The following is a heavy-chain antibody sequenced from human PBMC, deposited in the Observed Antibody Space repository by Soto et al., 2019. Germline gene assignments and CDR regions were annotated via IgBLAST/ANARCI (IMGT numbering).Heavy chain of an antibody. J-gene: IGHJ4*02. CDR1: GFSFSNYA. Sequence: VQLLDSGGGLVQTGGSLILSCVTSGFSFSNYAMSWVRQAPGKWLEWVSTISGSGSGTYFADSVKGRFTISRDNSKNTLFLHRDTLSAEDTAVYYCAKATVSVYYFDSCGQGTLVTVS. CDR2: ISGSGSGT. V-gene: IGHV3-23*01. D-gene: IGHD1-1*01. CDR3: AKATVSVYYFDS.